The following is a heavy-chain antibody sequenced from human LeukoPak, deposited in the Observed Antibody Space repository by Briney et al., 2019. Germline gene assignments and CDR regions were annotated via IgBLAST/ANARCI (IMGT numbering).Heavy chain of an antibody. Sequence: SETLSLTCAVSGGSFSGYYRSWIRQAPGRGLEWIGEIDHSGSTNYNPSLKSRVTVSVDTSKNQFSLKLTSMTAADTAVYYCARRRLQISMVVVAKPFDYWGQGTLVTVSS. V-gene: IGHV4-34*01. CDR2: IDHSGST. CDR1: GGSFSGYY. J-gene: IGHJ4*02. CDR3: ARRRLQISMVVVAKPFDY. D-gene: IGHD3-22*01.